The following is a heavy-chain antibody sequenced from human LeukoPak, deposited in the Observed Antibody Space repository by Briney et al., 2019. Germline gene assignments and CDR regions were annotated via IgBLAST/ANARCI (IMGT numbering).Heavy chain of an antibody. CDR2: ISSSSVYI. CDR3: ARDEGYYFDY. CDR1: GFTFSSYS. V-gene: IGHV3-21*01. Sequence: KSGGSLRLSCAASGFTFSSYSMNWVRQAPGKGLEWVSSISSSSVYIYYADSVKGRFTISRDNAKNSLYLQMNSLTAEDTAVYYCARDEGYYFDYWGQGTLVTVSS. J-gene: IGHJ4*02.